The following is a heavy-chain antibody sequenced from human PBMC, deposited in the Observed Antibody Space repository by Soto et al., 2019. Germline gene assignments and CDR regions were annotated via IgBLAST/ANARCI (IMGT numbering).Heavy chain of an antibody. V-gene: IGHV3-30*18. D-gene: IGHD2-15*01. Sequence: GGSLRLSCAASGFTFSSYGMHWVRQAPGKGLEWVAVISYDGSNKYYADSVKGRFTISRDNSKNTLYLQMNSLRAEDTAVYYCAKNIDFRDSYYYYGMDVWGQGTTVTVSS. CDR1: GFTFSSYG. CDR2: ISYDGSNK. J-gene: IGHJ6*02. CDR3: AKNIDFRDSYYYYGMDV.